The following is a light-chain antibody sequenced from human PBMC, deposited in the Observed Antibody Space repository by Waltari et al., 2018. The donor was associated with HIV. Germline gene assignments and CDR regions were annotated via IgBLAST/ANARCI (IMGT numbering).Light chain of an antibody. CDR3: LLSYSGARLVV. V-gene: IGLV7-46*01. CDR1: TGPVTSGHY. Sequence: QAVVTQEPSLTVSPGGTVTLPCGSSTGPVTSGHYPYWFQQKPGQPPRTLIYDTSNKHSWTPARFSGSLLGGKAALTLSGAQPEDEAEYYCLLSYSGARLVVFGGGTKLTVL. J-gene: IGLJ2*01. CDR2: DTS.